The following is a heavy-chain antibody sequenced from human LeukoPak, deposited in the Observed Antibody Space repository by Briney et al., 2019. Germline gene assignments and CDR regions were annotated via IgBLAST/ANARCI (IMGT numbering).Heavy chain of an antibody. V-gene: IGHV1-2*02. D-gene: IGHD5-24*01. CDR1: GYIFTAYY. J-gene: IGHJ4*02. CDR3: TRIGDGYPY. CDR2: IKANSGDT. Sequence: ASVTVSCKASGYIFTAYYLHWVRQAPGPGLEWMGWIKANSGDTNYARKFQGRVTMTRDMSISTVYMELSRLTSDDTAVYYCTRIGDGYPYWGQGTLVTVSS.